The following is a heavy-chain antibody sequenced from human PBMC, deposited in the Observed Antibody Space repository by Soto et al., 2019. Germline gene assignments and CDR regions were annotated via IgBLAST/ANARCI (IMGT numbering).Heavy chain of an antibody. J-gene: IGHJ1*01. V-gene: IGHV1-18*01. CDR3: ARCSKDYGGGGLSLKD. CDR2: VSAYSGHT. CDR1: GYTFTGYA. D-gene: IGHD4-17*01. Sequence: QVQLVQSGAEVKGPGASVKVSCKASGYTFTGYAFSWVRQAPGQGLEWMGWVSAYSGHTIYSQKFQGRVTLTTDAYTTTTSMEVRSLGSDDTAVYYCARCSKDYGGGGLSLKDWGQGTLVTVSS.